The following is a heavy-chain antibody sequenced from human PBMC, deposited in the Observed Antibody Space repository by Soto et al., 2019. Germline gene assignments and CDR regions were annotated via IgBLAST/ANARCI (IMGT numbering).Heavy chain of an antibody. CDR2: IVVGSGNT. Sequence: SVKVSCKASGFTFTSSAVQWVRQARGQRLEWIGWIVVGSGNTNYAQKFQERVTITRDMSTSTAYMELSSLRSEDTAVYYCAAALGGIAVASFDYWGQGTLVTVSS. J-gene: IGHJ4*02. CDR1: GFTFTSSA. CDR3: AAALGGIAVASFDY. D-gene: IGHD6-19*01. V-gene: IGHV1-58*01.